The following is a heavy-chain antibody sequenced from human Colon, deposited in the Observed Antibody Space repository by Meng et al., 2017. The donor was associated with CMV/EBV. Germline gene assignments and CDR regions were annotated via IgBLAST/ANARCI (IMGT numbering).Heavy chain of an antibody. CDR2: IRHVATDK. CDR3: ARANNHAMDV. V-gene: IGHV3-30*02. D-gene: IGHD1/OR15-1a*01. J-gene: IGHJ6*02. Sequence: GESLKISCTASGFTFSDYGMHWVRQTPDTGLEWVAYIRHVATDKYYVDSVKGRFTISRDNSKNTLYLQMNSLRPDDTAVYYCARANNHAMDVWGQGTTVTVSS. CDR1: GFTFSDYG.